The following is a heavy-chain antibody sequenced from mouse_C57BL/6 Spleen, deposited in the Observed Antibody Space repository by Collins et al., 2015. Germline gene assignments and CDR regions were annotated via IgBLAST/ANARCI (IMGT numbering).Heavy chain of an antibody. J-gene: IGHJ3*01. V-gene: IGHV3-6*01. CDR3: ARDYDYPFAY. CDR1: GYSITSGYY. CDR2: ISYDGSN. D-gene: IGHD2-4*01. Sequence: DVQLQESGPGLVKPSQSLSLTCSVTGYSITSGYYWNWIRQFPGNKLEWMGYISYDGSNNYNPSLKNRISITRDTSKNQFFLKLNSVTTEDTATYYCARDYDYPFAYWGQGTLVTVSA.